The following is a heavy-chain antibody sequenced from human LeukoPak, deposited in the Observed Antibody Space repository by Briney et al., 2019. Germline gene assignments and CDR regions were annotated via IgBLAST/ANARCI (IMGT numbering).Heavy chain of an antibody. CDR2: INSDGSSK. D-gene: IGHD6-19*01. V-gene: IGHV3-74*01. CDR1: GFTFSSYW. J-gene: IGHJ4*02. CDR3: ARSTRIAVAGTVAY. Sequence: GGSLRLSCAASGFTFSSYWMHWVRQAPGKGLVWVSRINSDGSSKSYADSVKGRFTIYKDNAKNTLYLQMNSLRAEDTAVYDCARSTRIAVAGTVAYWGQGTLVTVSS.